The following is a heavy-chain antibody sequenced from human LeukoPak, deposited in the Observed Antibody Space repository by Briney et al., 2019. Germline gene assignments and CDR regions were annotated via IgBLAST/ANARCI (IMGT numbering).Heavy chain of an antibody. J-gene: IGHJ4*02. V-gene: IGHV5-51*01. CDR3: ARQLYSSSWGPYKY. CDR1: EYIFSTHW. Sequence: GESLKISCKASEYIFSTHWIGWVRQMPGKGLEWMGIIYPGDSDTRYSPSFQGQVTISADKSISTAYPQWSSLKASDTAMYYCARQLYSSSWGPYKYWGQGTLVTVSS. D-gene: IGHD6-13*01. CDR2: IYPGDSDT.